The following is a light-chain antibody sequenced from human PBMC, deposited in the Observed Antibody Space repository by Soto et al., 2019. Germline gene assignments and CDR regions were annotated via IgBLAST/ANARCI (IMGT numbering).Light chain of an antibody. V-gene: IGKV2-28*01. CDR3: MQALQTPPT. J-gene: IGKJ1*01. CDR1: QSLLHGNGHNY. Sequence: DIVMTQSPLSLPVTPGEPASISCRSSQSLLHGNGHNYLDWYLQKPGQSPQLLIYLGSNRASGVPDRFRGSGSGTDFTLRISRVEAEDVGVYYCMQALQTPPTFGQGTKVEIK. CDR2: LGS.